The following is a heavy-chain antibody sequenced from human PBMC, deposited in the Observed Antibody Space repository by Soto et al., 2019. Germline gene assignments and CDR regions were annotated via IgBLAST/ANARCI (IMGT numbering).Heavy chain of an antibody. D-gene: IGHD5-18*01. V-gene: IGHV3-23*01. CDR1: GFTFSSYA. Sequence: GGSLTLSCAASGFTFSSYAMSWVRQGPGKGLEWFSAISGSGGSTHYADSVKGRFTISRDNSKNTLYLQMNSLRAEDTAVDYCAKDHLLYSQARCFDYWGQGTMVTVSS. CDR2: ISGSGGST. J-gene: IGHJ4*02. CDR3: AKDHLLYSQARCFDY.